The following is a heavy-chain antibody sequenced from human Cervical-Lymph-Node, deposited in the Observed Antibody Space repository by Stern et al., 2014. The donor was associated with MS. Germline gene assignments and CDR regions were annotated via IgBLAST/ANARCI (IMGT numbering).Heavy chain of an antibody. CDR1: GFTFRSYG. CDR2: ISGSSSNI. J-gene: IGHJ3*01. CDR3: ARDDMPMYGDNDAFDV. D-gene: IGHD4-17*01. Sequence: EVQLVESGGGLVQPGGSLRLSCAASGFTFRSYGMNWVRQAPGKGLEWVAYISGSSSNIYYVDSVKVRFTISRDNAKNSLYLHMNSLRGEDTAVYYCARDDMPMYGDNDAFDVWGQGTVVTVSS. V-gene: IGHV3-48*01.